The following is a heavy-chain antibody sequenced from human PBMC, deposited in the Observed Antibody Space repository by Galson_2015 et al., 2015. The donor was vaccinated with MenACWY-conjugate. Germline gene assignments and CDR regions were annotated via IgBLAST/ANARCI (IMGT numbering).Heavy chain of an antibody. CDR1: GGSISNRNW. V-gene: IGHV4-4*02. D-gene: IGHD6-6*01. CDR2: IFHSGTT. Sequence: ETLSLTCAVSGGSISNRNWWSWVRQPPGKGLEWIGEIFHSGTTYYNPSLNSRVTVSLDKSKNQFSLKLSSVTAADTAVYYCARRAFSGSSSLYYFDYWGLGTLVTVSS. CDR3: ARRAFSGSSSLYYFDY. J-gene: IGHJ4*02.